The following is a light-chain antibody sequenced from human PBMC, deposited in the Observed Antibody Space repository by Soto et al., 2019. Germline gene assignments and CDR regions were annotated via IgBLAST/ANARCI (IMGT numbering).Light chain of an antibody. CDR1: QSVNNNN. CDR2: GAS. Sequence: EIVLTQSPGTLSLSPGERATLSCRASQSVNNNNLAWYQQQFGPAPMLLIYGASTRTPGIPGRFSGRGAGKVFTLSSSILEPDDFSVYYYQQYDGSSTFGQGTKVEIK. CDR3: QQYDGSST. J-gene: IGKJ1*01. V-gene: IGKV3-20*01.